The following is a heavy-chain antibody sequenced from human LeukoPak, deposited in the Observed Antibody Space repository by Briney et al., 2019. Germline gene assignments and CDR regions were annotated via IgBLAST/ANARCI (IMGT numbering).Heavy chain of an antibody. CDR1: GIILSDSA. V-gene: IGHV3-23*01. J-gene: IGHJ5*02. CDR3: TKAVEEYNFVRYSET. CDR2: IIGYGTT. D-gene: IGHD2-15*01. Sequence: PGGSLRLSCAASGIILSDSAMSWVRQAPGKGPEWVSGIIGYGTTFYADSVKGRFTISRDSFVTTLYLQMNSLRAEDTAIYFCTKAVEEYNFVRYSETWGPGTLVAVSS.